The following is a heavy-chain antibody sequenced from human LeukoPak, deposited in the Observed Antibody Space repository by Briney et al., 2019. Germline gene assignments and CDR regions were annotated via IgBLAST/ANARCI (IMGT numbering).Heavy chain of an antibody. Sequence: SETLSLTCAVYGGSFSGYYWSWIRQPPGKGLEWIGEINHSGSTNYNPSLKSRVTISVDTSKNQFSLKLSSVTAADTAVYYCARDRHSYGRGLLVDYWGQGTLVTVSA. CDR2: INHSGST. J-gene: IGHJ4*02. D-gene: IGHD5-18*01. CDR3: ARDRHSYGRGLLVDY. CDR1: GGSFSGYY. V-gene: IGHV4-34*01.